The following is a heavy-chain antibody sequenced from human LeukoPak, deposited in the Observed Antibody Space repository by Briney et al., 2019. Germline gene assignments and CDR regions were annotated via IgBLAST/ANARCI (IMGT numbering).Heavy chain of an antibody. V-gene: IGHV4-61*01. CDR3: ARGSVGATLHWYFDL. CDR2: IYYSGST. D-gene: IGHD1-26*01. J-gene: IGHJ2*01. Sequence: SETLSLTCTVSGVSVSSGSYYWSWIRQPPGKGLEWIGYIYYSGSTNYNPSLKSRVTISVDTSKNQFSLKLSSVTAADTAVYYCARGSVGATLHWYFDLWGRGTLVTVSS. CDR1: GVSVSSGSYY.